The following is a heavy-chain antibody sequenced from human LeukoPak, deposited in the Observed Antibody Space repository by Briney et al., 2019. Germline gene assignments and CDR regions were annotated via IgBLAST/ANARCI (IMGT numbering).Heavy chain of an antibody. Sequence: ASVKVSYKASGYTFTSYGISWVRQAPGQGLEWMGWISAYNGNTNYAQKLQGRVTMTTDTSTSTAYMELRSLRSDDTAVYYCARERGYDSSGYYRYYFDYWGQGTLVTVSS. J-gene: IGHJ4*02. CDR2: ISAYNGNT. CDR3: ARERGYDSSGYYRYYFDY. V-gene: IGHV1-18*01. CDR1: GYTFTSYG. D-gene: IGHD3-22*01.